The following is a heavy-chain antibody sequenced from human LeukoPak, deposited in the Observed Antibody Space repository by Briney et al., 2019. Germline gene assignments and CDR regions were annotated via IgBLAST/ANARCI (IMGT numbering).Heavy chain of an antibody. D-gene: IGHD4-17*01. V-gene: IGHV4-31*03. CDR2: IYYSGST. CDR1: GGSISSGGYY. Sequence: SETLSLTCTVSGGSISSGGYYWSWIRQHPGKGLEWIGYIYYSGSTYYNPSPKSRVTISVDTSKNQFSLKLSSATAADTAVYHCARSDYGDYSHLFDYWGQGTLVTVSS. J-gene: IGHJ4*02. CDR3: ARSDYGDYSHLFDY.